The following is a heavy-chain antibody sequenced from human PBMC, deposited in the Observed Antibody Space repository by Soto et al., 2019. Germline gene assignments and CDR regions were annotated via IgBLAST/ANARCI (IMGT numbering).Heavy chain of an antibody. V-gene: IGHV3-23*01. D-gene: IGHD6-19*01. J-gene: IGHJ4*02. CDR2: ISGSGGST. Sequence: PGGSLRLSCAASGFTFSSYAMSWVRQAPGKGLEWVSAISGSGGSTYYADSVKGRFTISRDNSKNTLYLQMNSLRAEDTAVYYCARDSGIAVAGISDYWGQGTLVTVSS. CDR3: ARDSGIAVAGISDY. CDR1: GFTFSSYA.